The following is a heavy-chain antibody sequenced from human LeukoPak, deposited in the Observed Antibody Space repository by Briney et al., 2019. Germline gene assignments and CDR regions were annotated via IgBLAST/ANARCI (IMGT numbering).Heavy chain of an antibody. CDR1: GYTFTDYY. CDR3: ARGTKPSFLKGLRTGDRGYFDF. CDR2: MNPNNGCT. D-gene: IGHD7-27*01. V-gene: IGHV1-2*02. J-gene: IGHJ4*02. Sequence: ASVKVSCKASGYTFTDYYIHWVRQAPGEGLEWMGWMNPNNGCTNYAQKFQGRVTVTWDTSTSTAYMELSRLRSDDTAVYYCARGTKPSFLKGLRTGDRGYFDFWGQGTLFTVSS.